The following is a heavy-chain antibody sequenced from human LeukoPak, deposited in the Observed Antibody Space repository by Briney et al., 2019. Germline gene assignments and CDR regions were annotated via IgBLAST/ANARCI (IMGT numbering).Heavy chain of an antibody. V-gene: IGHV4-34*01. D-gene: IGHD3-10*01. CDR3: ARTYGSGSYPYYYYGMDV. CDR2: INHSGST. J-gene: IGHJ6*02. CDR1: GGSFSGYY. Sequence: SETLSLTCAVSGGSFSGYYWSWIRQPPGKGLEWIGEINHSGSTNYNPSLKGRATTSVDASKNQFSLKLSSVTAADTAVYYCARTYGSGSYPYYYYGMDVWGQGTTVTVSS.